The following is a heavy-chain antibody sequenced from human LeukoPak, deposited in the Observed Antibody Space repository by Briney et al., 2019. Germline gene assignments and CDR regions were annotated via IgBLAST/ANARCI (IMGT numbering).Heavy chain of an antibody. D-gene: IGHD3-22*01. J-gene: IGHJ4*02. CDR3: ARGQGYYDGSGYYYR. CDR2: IKQDGNEK. Sequence: GGSLRLSCAASGFTFSSYSMNWVRQAPGKGLEWVANIKQDGNEKYYVDSVKGRFTISRDNAKNSLYLQMNSLRAEDTAVYYCARGQGYYDGSGYYYRWGQGTLVTVSS. CDR1: GFTFSSYS. V-gene: IGHV3-7*01.